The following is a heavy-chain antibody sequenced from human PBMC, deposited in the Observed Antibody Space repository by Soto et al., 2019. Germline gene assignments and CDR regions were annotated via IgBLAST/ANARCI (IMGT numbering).Heavy chain of an antibody. V-gene: IGHV4-31*01. J-gene: IGHJ4*02. D-gene: IGHD3-22*01. CDR3: ASTYYNASSGPFDY. CDR1: GGSISSGNYY. Sequence: SETLSLTCTVSGGSISSGNYYWSWIRQHPGKGLEWIGYIYYSGSTYYNPSLKSQVTISVDTSKNQFSLKLSSVTAADTAVYYCASTYYNASSGPFDYWGQGTLVTVS. CDR2: IYYSGST.